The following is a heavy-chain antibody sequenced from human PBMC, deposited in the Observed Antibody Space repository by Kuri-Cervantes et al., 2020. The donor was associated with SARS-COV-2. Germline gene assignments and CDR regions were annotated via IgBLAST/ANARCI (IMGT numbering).Heavy chain of an antibody. J-gene: IGHJ4*01. CDR2: IIPIFGTA. Sequence: SVKVSCKASGGTFSSYAISWVRQAPGEGLGWMGGIIPIFGTAHYAQKFQGRVTITADESTRTAYLELSSLRAEDTAVYYCARGERATTYYDDSNYYFDYWGQGTPVTVSS. CDR1: GGTFSSYA. D-gene: IGHD3-22*01. CDR3: ARGERATTYYDDSNYYFDY. V-gene: IGHV1-69*13.